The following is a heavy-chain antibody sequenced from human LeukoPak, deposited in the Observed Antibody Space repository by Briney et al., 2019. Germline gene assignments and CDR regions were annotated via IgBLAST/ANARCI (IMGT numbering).Heavy chain of an antibody. CDR2: TYHSGST. V-gene: IGHV4-38-2*01. CDR1: GYSINSGYY. J-gene: IGHJ4*02. CDR3: ARRQTYFFAH. Sequence: PSETLSLTCAVSGYSINSGYYWGWVRPPPGKGLEWIASTYHSGSTYYNPSLKNRVTMSADTSKNQFSLRLSTVTAADTAVYYCARRQTYFFAHWGQGTLVTVSS.